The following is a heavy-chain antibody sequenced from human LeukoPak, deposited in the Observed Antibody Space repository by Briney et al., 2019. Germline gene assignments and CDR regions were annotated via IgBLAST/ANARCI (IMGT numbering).Heavy chain of an antibody. J-gene: IGHJ6*02. CDR1: GYTFTSYG. D-gene: IGHD2-2*01. CDR2: ISAYNGNT. V-gene: IGHV1-18*01. CDR3: ASQGYCSSTSCQYYYYYYGMDV. Sequence: ASVKVSCKASGYTFTSYGISWVRQAPGQGLKWMGWISAYNGNTNYAQKLQGRVTMTTDTSTSTAYMELRSLRSDDTAVYYCASQGYCSSTSCQYYYYYYGMDVWGQGTTVTVSS.